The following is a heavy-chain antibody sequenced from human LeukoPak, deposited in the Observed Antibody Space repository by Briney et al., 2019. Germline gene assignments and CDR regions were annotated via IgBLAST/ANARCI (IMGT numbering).Heavy chain of an antibody. CDR3: VSHSDPLTGYSFDY. CDR2: MYGNGDT. V-gene: IGHV3-53*01. J-gene: IGHJ4*02. D-gene: IGHD3-9*01. CDR1: GFTVTSNY. Sequence: GGSLRLSCAASGFTVTSNYMTWVRQAPGKGLEWVSIMYGNGDTYYADSVKGRFTVTRDSSKNTVSLEMNSLRVDDTAVYYCVSHSDPLTGYSFDYWGQGTLVTVSS.